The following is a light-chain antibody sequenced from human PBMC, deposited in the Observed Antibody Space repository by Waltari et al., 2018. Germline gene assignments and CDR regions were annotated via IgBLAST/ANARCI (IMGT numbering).Light chain of an antibody. J-gene: IGLJ2*01. V-gene: IGLV1-44*01. Sequence: QSVLTQPPSASGTPGQRVTISCSGSSSNIGSNTVNWYQQLPGTAPKLLIYSNDQRPSVVPDRFSGSKSGTSASLAISGLQSEDEAGYYCAAWDDSLKTVIFGGGTKLTVL. CDR3: AAWDDSLKTVI. CDR2: SND. CDR1: SSNIGSNT.